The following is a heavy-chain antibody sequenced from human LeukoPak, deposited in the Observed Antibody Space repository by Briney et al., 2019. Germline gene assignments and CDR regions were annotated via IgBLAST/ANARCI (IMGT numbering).Heavy chain of an antibody. V-gene: IGHV1-69*06. CDR1: GGTFSSYA. CDR3: AREDTTVRGFGFDP. CDR2: IIPIFGTA. Sequence: SVKVSCKAYGGTFSSYAISWVRQAPGQGLEWMGRIIPIFGTANYAQKFQGRVTITADKSASTAYMQLSSLRSEDTAVYYCAREDTTVRGFGFDPWGQGTLVTVSS. D-gene: IGHD4-11*01. J-gene: IGHJ5*02.